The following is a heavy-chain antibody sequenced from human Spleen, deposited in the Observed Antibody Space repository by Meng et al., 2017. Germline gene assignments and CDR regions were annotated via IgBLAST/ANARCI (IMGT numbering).Heavy chain of an antibody. J-gene: IGHJ4*02. D-gene: IGHD3-22*01. CDR1: GYTFTGYY. Sequence: QVELVESGAEVKKPGASVKVSCKASGYTFTGYYMHWVRQAPGQGLEWMGRINPNSGGTNYAQKFQGRVTMTRDTSISTVYMELSRLRSDDTAVYYCARDDYDSSGYYYSGVDYRGQGTLVTASS. CDR2: INPNSGGT. CDR3: ARDDYDSSGYYYSGVDY. V-gene: IGHV1-2*06.